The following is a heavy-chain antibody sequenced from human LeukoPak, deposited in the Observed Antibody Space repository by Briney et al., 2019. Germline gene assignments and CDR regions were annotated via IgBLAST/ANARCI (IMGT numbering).Heavy chain of an antibody. CDR3: ALTHTRIAARPNWFDP. CDR2: ISGSGGST. V-gene: IGHV3-23*01. CDR1: GFSFSSYA. J-gene: IGHJ5*02. D-gene: IGHD6-6*01. Sequence: GSLRLSCAASGFSFSSYAMSWVRQAPGKGLEWVSAISGSGGSTYYADSVKGRFTISRDNSKNTLYLQMNSLRAEDTAVYYCALTHTRIAARPNWFDPWGQGTLVTVSS.